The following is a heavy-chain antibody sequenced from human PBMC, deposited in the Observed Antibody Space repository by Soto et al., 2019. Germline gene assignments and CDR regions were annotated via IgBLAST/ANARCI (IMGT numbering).Heavy chain of an antibody. V-gene: IGHV1-69*13. J-gene: IGHJ6*02. D-gene: IGHD2-2*01. CDR3: AKQYQLLPEDDYYYYYYGMDV. Sequence: SVKVSCKASGGTCSSYAISWVLQSPLRWLEGMGGIIPIFGTANYAQKFQGRVTITADESTSTAYMELSSLRSEDTAVYYCAKQYQLLPEDDYYYYYYGMDVWGQGTTVTVSS. CDR1: GGTCSSYA. CDR2: IIPIFGTA.